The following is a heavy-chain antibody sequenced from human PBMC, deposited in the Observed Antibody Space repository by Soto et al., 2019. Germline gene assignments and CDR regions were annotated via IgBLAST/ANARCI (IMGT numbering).Heavy chain of an antibody. CDR1: GDSVSSNSAA. J-gene: IGHJ6*02. Sequence: SQTLSLTCAISGDSVSSNSAAWNWIRQSPSRGLEWLGRAYYRSQWYYDSAVSVRSRITVIPDTSKNQFSLQLNSVTPEDTAVSYCIKLKGYSHNYNGMDVWGQGTTVTVSS. CDR3: IKLKGYSHNYNGMDV. D-gene: IGHD1-1*01. V-gene: IGHV6-1*01. CDR2: AYYRSQWYY.